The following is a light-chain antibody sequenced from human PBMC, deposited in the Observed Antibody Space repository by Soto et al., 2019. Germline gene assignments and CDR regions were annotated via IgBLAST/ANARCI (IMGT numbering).Light chain of an antibody. CDR1: QPISNW. CDR3: QQANSFPIT. Sequence: DIQMTQSPSTLSASLGDRVTITCRASQPISNWLAWYQQKPGKAPRLLIYVASALHSGVPSRFSGSGSGTDFTLTISSLQPEDFATYYCQQANSFPITFGQGTRLEIK. V-gene: IGKV1-12*01. CDR2: VAS. J-gene: IGKJ5*01.